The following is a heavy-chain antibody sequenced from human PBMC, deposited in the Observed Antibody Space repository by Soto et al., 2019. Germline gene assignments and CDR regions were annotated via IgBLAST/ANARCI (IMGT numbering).Heavy chain of an antibody. D-gene: IGHD2-2*01. CDR1: GFTFDDYA. J-gene: IGHJ4*02. CDR2: ISWNSGSI. V-gene: IGHV3-9*01. CDR3: AKARDIVVVPAAQLVIMPYSNYVYLGYYFEY. Sequence: GGSLRLSCAASGFTFDDYAMHWVRQAPGKGLEWVSGISWNSGSIGYADSVKGRFTISRDNAKNSLYLQMNSLRAEDTALYYCAKARDIVVVPAAQLVIMPYSNYVYLGYYFEYCGQGTLVTVSS.